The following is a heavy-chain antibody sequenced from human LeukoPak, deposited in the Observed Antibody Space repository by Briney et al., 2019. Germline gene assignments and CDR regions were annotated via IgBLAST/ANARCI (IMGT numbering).Heavy chain of an antibody. CDR3: ARESYYYDSSGYHNWFDP. Sequence: SETLSLTCTVSGGSISGYYWSWIRRPAGKGLEWIGRIYSSGSTNYNPSLKSRVTMSVDTSKNQFSLKLSSVTAADTAVYYCARESYYYDSSGYHNWFDPWGQGTLVTVSS. V-gene: IGHV4-4*07. J-gene: IGHJ5*02. CDR1: GGSISGYY. D-gene: IGHD3-22*01. CDR2: IYSSGST.